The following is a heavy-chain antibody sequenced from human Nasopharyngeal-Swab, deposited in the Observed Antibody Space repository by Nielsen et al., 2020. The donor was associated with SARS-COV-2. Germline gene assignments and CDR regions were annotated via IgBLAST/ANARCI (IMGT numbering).Heavy chain of an antibody. J-gene: IGHJ4*02. Sequence: VRQMPGKGLEWMGWINTNTGNPTYAQGFTGRFVFSLDTSVSTAYLQISSLKAEDTAVYYCARVGRQYYFDYWGRGTLVTVSS. D-gene: IGHD1-26*01. CDR3: ARVGRQYYFDY. V-gene: IGHV7-4-1*02. CDR2: INTNTGNP.